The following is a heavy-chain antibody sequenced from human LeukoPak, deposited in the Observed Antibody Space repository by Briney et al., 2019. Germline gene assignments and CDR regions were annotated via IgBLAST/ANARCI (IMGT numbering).Heavy chain of an antibody. CDR1: GFTFSSYG. CDR3: AKQGRIAAPKAYVDDAFDI. CDR2: IRYDGSNK. J-gene: IGHJ3*02. Sequence: PGGALRLSCAASGFTFSSYGMHWVRQAPGKGLEWVAFIRYDGSNKYYADSVKGRFTISRDNSKNTLYLQMNSLRADDTAVYYCAKQGRIAAPKAYVDDAFDIWGQGTMVTVSS. V-gene: IGHV3-30*02. D-gene: IGHD6-25*01.